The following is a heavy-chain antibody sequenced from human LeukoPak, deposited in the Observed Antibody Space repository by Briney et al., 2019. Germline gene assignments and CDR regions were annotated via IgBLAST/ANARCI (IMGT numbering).Heavy chain of an antibody. J-gene: IGHJ4*02. CDR1: GFTFSSYA. CDR2: IVGSGGST. Sequence: PGESLGLSCAASGFTFSSYAMSWVRQAPGKGLEWVSAIVGSGGSTYYADSVKGRFTISRDNSRNTLYLQMNSLRAEDTALYYCATDRGPRWYFDYWGQGTLVTVSS. D-gene: IGHD1-14*01. V-gene: IGHV3-23*01. CDR3: ATDRGPRWYFDY.